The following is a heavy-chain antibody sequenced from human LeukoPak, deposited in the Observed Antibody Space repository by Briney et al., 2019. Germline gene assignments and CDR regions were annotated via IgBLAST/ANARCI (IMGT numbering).Heavy chain of an antibody. CDR3: ARETLGYCSGGSCYSPHAFDI. V-gene: IGHV1-18*04. D-gene: IGHD2-15*01. CDR2: ISAYNGNT. CDR1: GYTFTGYY. Sequence: GASVKVSCKASGYTFTGYYMHWVRQAPGQGLEWMGWISAYNGNTNYAQKLQGRVTMTTDTSTSTAYMELRSLRSDDTAVYYCARETLGYCSGGSCYSPHAFDIWGQGTMVTVSS. J-gene: IGHJ3*02.